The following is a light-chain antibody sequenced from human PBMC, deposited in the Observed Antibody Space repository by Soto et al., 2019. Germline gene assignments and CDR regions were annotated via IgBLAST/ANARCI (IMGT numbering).Light chain of an antibody. CDR2: GAS. Sequence: DIQLTQSPPYLSASVGDRVTIICRASQGIGSFLAWYQQKPGRAPKLLVYGASTVERGVPSRFSGSGSGAEFTLTISSLQPEDFATYYCQPVNSYPFTFGPGTRVDIK. CDR3: QPVNSYPFT. J-gene: IGKJ3*01. CDR1: QGIGSF. V-gene: IGKV1-9*01.